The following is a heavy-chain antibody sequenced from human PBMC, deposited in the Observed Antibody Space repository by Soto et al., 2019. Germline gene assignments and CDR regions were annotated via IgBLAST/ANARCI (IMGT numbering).Heavy chain of an antibody. Sequence: PSETLFLTCTVSVGSISSYYWSWIRQPPGKGLEWIGYIYYTGNTNYNPSLKSRVTISVDTSKNQFSLKLTSLTAADTAVYYCARARTSSAVDFDYWGQGTLVTVSS. CDR1: VGSISSYY. CDR3: ARARTSSAVDFDY. CDR2: IYYTGNT. V-gene: IGHV4-59*01. D-gene: IGHD6-19*01. J-gene: IGHJ4*02.